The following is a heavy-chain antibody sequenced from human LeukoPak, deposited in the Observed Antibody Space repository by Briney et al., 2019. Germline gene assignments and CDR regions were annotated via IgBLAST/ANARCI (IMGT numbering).Heavy chain of an antibody. V-gene: IGHV3-9*01. D-gene: IGHD6-13*01. CDR2: ISWNSGSI. Sequence: PGGSLRLSCAASGFTFDDYAMHWVRQAPGKGLEWVSGISWNSGSIGYADSVKGRFTISRDNAKNSLYLQMNSLRAEDTAVYYCARVDSSSWYSYYYMDVWGKGTTVTVSS. J-gene: IGHJ6*03. CDR3: ARVDSSSWYSYYYMDV. CDR1: GFTFDDYA.